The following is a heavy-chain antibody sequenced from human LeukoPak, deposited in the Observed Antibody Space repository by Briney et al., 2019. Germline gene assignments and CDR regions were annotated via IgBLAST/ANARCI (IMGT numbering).Heavy chain of an antibody. D-gene: IGHD3-22*01. CDR1: GFTVSSNY. CDR3: ASPNFFRSSGYYYDAFGI. J-gene: IGHJ3*02. V-gene: IGHV3-53*04. Sequence: GGSLRLSCAASGFTVSSNYMSWVRQAPGKGLEWVSVIYSGGSTYYADSVKGRFTISRHNSKNTLYLQMNSLRAEDTAVYYCASPNFFRSSGYYYDAFGIWGQGTMVTVSS. CDR2: IYSGGST.